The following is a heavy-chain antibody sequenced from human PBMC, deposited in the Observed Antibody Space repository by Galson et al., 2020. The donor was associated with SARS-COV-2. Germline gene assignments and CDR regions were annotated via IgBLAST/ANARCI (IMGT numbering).Heavy chain of an antibody. V-gene: IGHV6-1*01. CDR2: SYYRSQWPT. J-gene: IGHJ3*02. CDR3: AGRVAGAGSLRI. CDR1: GDSVSSNSAA. D-gene: IGHD6-13*01. Sequence: SQTLSLTCAIPGDSVSSNSAAWNWIRQSPSRGLECLGRSYYRSQWPTDYAVSVNSRITINPDTSKHQFSLPLNSVTPEDTAIYYCAGRVAGAGSLRIWWQGTMVIVSS.